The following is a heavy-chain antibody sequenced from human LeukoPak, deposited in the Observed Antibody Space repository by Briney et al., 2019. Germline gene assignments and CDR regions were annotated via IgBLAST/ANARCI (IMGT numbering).Heavy chain of an antibody. CDR3: ARVGSGYYYDYFDY. Sequence: GASVKVSCKASGYTFTGYYMHWVRQAPGQGLEWMGWINPNSGGTNFAQKFQGRVTMTRDTSISTAYMELSRLRSDDTAVYYCARVGSGYYYDYFDYWGQGTLVTVSS. J-gene: IGHJ4*02. V-gene: IGHV1-2*02. CDR2: INPNSGGT. D-gene: IGHD3-22*01. CDR1: GYTFTGYY.